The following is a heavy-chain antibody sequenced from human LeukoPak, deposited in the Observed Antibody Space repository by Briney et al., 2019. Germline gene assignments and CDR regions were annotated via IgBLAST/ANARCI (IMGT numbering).Heavy chain of an antibody. CDR1: GFTFSDYY. V-gene: IGHV3-11*01. CDR2: ISSSGSTI. Sequence: GGSLRLSCAASGFTFSDYYMSWIRQAPGKGLEWVSYISSSGSTIYNADSVKGRFTISRDNAKNSLYLQMNSLRAEDTAVYYCASGYCSGGSCYEADYWGQGTLVTVSS. J-gene: IGHJ4*02. D-gene: IGHD2-15*01. CDR3: ASGYCSGGSCYEADY.